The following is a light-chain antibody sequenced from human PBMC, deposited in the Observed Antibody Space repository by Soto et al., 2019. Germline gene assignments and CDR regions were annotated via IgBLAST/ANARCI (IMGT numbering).Light chain of an antibody. CDR3: QQSYSIRPWT. Sequence: DIQMTQSPFSLSASVGDRVTITCRASQTVGTFLNWYQQRPGRAPNLLIYAASNLPTGVPSRFSGSGSGTDFTLTISSLQPEDFGTYYCQQSYSIRPWTCGQGTKVDI. V-gene: IGKV1-39*01. J-gene: IGKJ1*01. CDR1: QTVGTF. CDR2: AAS.